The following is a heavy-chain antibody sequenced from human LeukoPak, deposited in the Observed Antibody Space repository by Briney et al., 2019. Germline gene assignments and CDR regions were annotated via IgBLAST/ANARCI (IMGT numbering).Heavy chain of an antibody. CDR1: GYTFTSYG. J-gene: IGHJ6*02. V-gene: IGHV1-18*01. CDR2: ISAYNGNT. CDR3: ARAYQDSSSWYMFYGMDV. Sequence: GASVKVSCKASGYTFTSYGISWVRQAPGQGLEWMGWISAYNGNTNYAQKLQGRVTMTTDTSTSTAYMELRSLRSDDTAVYYCARAYQDSSSWYMFYGMDVWGQGTTVTASS. D-gene: IGHD6-13*01.